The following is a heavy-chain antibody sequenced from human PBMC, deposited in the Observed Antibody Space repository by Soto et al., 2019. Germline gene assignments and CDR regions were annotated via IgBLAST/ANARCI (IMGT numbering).Heavy chain of an antibody. J-gene: IGHJ4*02. CDR2: ISGSGGST. D-gene: IGHD4-17*01. CDR1: GFTLSSYA. V-gene: IGHV3-23*01. CDR3: AKVGGPTTVTTTYYFDY. Sequence: GGSLRLSCAASGFTLSSYAMSWVRQAPGKGLEWVSAISGSGGSTYYADSVKGRFTISRDNSKNTLYLQMNSLRAEDTAVYYCAKVGGPTTVTTTYYFDYWGQGTLVTVSS.